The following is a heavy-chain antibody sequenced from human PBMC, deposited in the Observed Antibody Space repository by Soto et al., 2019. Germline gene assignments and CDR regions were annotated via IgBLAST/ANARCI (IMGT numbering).Heavy chain of an antibody. D-gene: IGHD6-19*01. CDR2: IYYSGST. Sequence: SETLSLTCSVSGGSINSSSYLWGWDRQPPGEGLEWNGSIYYSGSTYYNPSLRSRVTISVDTSKNQFSLKLSSVTAADTALFFCARHYSSGSRNWFDPWGQGTLVTVSS. CDR1: GGSINSSSYL. J-gene: IGHJ5*02. CDR3: ARHYSSGSRNWFDP. V-gene: IGHV4-39*01.